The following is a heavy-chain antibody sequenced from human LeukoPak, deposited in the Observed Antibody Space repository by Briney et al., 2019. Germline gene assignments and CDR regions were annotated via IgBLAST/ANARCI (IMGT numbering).Heavy chain of an antibody. J-gene: IGHJ4*02. Sequence: GGSLRLSCAASGFTFSSYAMSWVRQAPGKGLEWVSAISGSGGSTYYADSVNGRFTTSRDNSKPTLYLQMNSLRAEDTAVYYCAKDVGSSSGLWGQGTLVTVSS. D-gene: IGHD6-6*01. CDR1: GFTFSSYA. V-gene: IGHV3-23*01. CDR3: AKDVGSSSGL. CDR2: ISGSGGST.